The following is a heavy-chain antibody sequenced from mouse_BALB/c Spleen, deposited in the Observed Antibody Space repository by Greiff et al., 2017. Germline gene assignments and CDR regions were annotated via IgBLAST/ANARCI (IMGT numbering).Heavy chain of an antibody. J-gene: IGHJ4*01. D-gene: IGHD2-4*01. CDR3: ARYDYDGGDAMDY. CDR1: GFTFSSFG. Sequence: EVKVVESGGGLVQPGGSRKLSCAASGFTFSSFGMHWVRQAPEKGLEWVAYISSGSSTIYYADTVKGRFTISRYNPKNTLFLQMTSLRSEDTAMYYCARYDYDGGDAMDYWGQGTSVTVSS. V-gene: IGHV5-17*02. CDR2: ISSGSSTI.